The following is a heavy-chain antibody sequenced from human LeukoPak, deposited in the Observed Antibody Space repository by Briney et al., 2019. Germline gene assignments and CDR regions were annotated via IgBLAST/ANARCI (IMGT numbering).Heavy chain of an antibody. J-gene: IGHJ4*02. V-gene: IGHV3-66*01. Sequence: GGSLRLSCAASGFTVSSNYMSWVRQAPGKGLEWVSVIYSGGSTYYADSVKGRFTISRDNSKTTLYLQMNSLRAEDTAVYYCARDRPHNYYDSSGYYRGWGQGTLVTVSS. CDR3: ARDRPHNYYDSSGYYRG. CDR2: IYSGGST. CDR1: GFTVSSNY. D-gene: IGHD3-22*01.